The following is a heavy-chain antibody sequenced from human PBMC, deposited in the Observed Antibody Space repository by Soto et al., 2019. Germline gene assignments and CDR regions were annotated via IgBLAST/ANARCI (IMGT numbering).Heavy chain of an antibody. CDR3: ARGWDYYGMDV. CDR1: GGSISSDDYS. V-gene: IGHV4-31*03. CDR2: LYYRGNT. D-gene: IGHD3-16*01. J-gene: IGHJ6*01. Sequence: SETLCISCTVCGGSISSDDYSWNWIRQRPGKGLEWIGNLYYRGNTNYNPSLKSRIIMSMDMSENQFSPKLTSVTAADTAVYYCARGWDYYGMDVWGQGTTVTVSS.